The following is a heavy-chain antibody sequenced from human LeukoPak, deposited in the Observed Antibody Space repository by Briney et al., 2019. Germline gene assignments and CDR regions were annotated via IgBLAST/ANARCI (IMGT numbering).Heavy chain of an antibody. CDR3: ARDLVYYDSSGYYRPFDY. J-gene: IGHJ4*02. D-gene: IGHD3-22*01. Sequence: ASVKVSCKASGYTFTSYGISWVRQAPGQGLEWMGWISAYNGNTNYAQKLQGRVTMTTDTSTSTAYMELRSLRSDDTAVCYCARDLVYYDSSGYYRPFDYWGQGTLVTVSS. V-gene: IGHV1-18*01. CDR2: ISAYNGNT. CDR1: GYTFTSYG.